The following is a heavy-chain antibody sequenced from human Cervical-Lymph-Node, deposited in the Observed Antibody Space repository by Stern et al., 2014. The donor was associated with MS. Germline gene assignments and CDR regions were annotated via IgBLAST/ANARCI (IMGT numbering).Heavy chain of an antibody. V-gene: IGHV3-23*04. J-gene: IGHJ4*02. CDR3: AKDRELVVVTFDS. Sequence: VQLVQSGGGLVQPGGSLRLSCAASGFTFSDYDMSWVRQAPGKGLEWVSAISLSGGSTFYADSVQGRFTISRDNSKNTLYLQMNSLRAEDTAVYYCAKDRELVVVTFDSWGQGTLVTVSS. D-gene: IGHD2-15*01. CDR2: ISLSGGST. CDR1: GFTFSDYD.